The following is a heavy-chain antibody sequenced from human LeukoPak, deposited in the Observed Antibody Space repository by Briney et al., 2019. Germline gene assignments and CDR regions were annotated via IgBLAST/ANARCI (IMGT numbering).Heavy chain of an antibody. CDR1: GLTFSSYS. J-gene: IGHJ5*02. D-gene: IGHD2-15*01. Sequence: GGSLRLSCAASGLTFSSYSMTWVRQAPGKGLEWVSNIRSNGGDTYYADSVKGRFTISRDNAKNTLYLEMNSLRAEDTAVYYCAKGGYTTWFDPWGQGTLVTVSS. V-gene: IGHV3-23*01. CDR3: AKGGYTTWFDP. CDR2: IRSNGGDT.